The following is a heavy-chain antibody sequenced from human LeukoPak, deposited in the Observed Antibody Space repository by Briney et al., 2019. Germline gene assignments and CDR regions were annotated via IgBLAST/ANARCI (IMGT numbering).Heavy chain of an antibody. V-gene: IGHV3-21*01. J-gene: IGHJ2*01. CDR1: GLSFSSYT. Sequence: SGGSLRLSCAPSGLSFSSYTIHWVRQAPGKGLEWVSSISSTSGYIHYADSVKGRFSISRDNAKNLVHLEMDILRADDTAVYYCARDVGYNWYFDLWGRGTLVTVSS. D-gene: IGHD5-12*01. CDR2: ISSTSGYI. CDR3: ARDVGYNWYFDL.